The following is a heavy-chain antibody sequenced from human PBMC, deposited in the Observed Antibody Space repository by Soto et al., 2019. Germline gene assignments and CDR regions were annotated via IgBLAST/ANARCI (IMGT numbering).Heavy chain of an antibody. J-gene: IGHJ4*02. V-gene: IGHV3-23*01. CDR2: ISSRGDRT. Sequence: HPGGSLRLSCAASGFTLTNYAMTWVRLAPGRRLEWVSTISSRGDRTYYADSVKGRLTIYRDNYKNTLFLQMNSLRAEDTAIYYCAKDGLVRGYYFDSWGQGNLVTVSS. D-gene: IGHD6-19*01. CDR1: GFTLTNYA. CDR3: AKDGLVRGYYFDS.